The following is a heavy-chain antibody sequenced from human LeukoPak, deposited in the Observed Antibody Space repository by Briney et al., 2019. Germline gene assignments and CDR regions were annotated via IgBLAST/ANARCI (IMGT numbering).Heavy chain of an antibody. D-gene: IGHD5-12*01. J-gene: IGHJ6*02. CDR3: ARATGYSGYASLFDYYYGMDV. Sequence: GGSLRLSCAASGFTFSSYEMNWVRQAPGKGLEWVSYISRSGSTIYYADSVKGRFTISRDNAKNSLYLQMNSLRAEDTAVYYCARATGYSGYASLFDYYYGMDVWGQGTTVTVSS. V-gene: IGHV3-48*03. CDR2: ISRSGSTI. CDR1: GFTFSSYE.